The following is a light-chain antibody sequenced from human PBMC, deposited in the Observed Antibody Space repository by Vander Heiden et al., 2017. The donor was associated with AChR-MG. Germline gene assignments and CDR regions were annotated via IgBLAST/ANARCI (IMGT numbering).Light chain of an antibody. CDR1: SRDAGGYNY. CDR2: DVS. J-gene: IGLJ2*01. CDR3: SSYAGSRTVV. V-gene: IGLV2-14*03. Sequence: SALTQPASVSGSPGQSVTISCTRTSRDAGGYNYVSWYQHHPGKAPKLMIYDVSSRPSGVSDRFSGSKSGNTASLTISGLQAEDEADYHCSSYAGSRTVVFGGGTKLTVL.